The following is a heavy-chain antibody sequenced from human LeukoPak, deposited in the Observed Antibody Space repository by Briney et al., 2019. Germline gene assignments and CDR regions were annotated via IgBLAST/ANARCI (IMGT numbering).Heavy chain of an antibody. CDR1: GFTFNNHA. D-gene: IGHD1-26*01. CDR2: ISSRSGSSI. CDR3: ARVGYSGSPGDY. J-gene: IGHJ4*02. Sequence: GGSLRLSCAASGFTFNNHAMSWARQAPGKGLEWVSYISSRSGSSIYYAASVKGRFTISRDNAKNSLYLQMNSLRAEDTAVYYCARVGYSGSPGDYWGQGTLVTVSS. V-gene: IGHV3-11*04.